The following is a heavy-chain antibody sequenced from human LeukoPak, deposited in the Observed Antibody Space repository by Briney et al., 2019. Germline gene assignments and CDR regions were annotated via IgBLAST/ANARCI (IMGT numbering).Heavy chain of an antibody. V-gene: IGHV4-59*01. CDR1: GGSISSYY. J-gene: IGHJ4*02. CDR3: ARDASGTRGYYFDY. CDR2: IYDSGST. Sequence: SETLSLICTVSGGSISSYYWSWIRQPPGKGLEWIGYIYDSGSTSYNPSLKSRVTISVDTSKNQFSLKLSSVTAADTAVYYCARDASGTRGYYFDYWGQGTLVTVSS. D-gene: IGHD1-7*01.